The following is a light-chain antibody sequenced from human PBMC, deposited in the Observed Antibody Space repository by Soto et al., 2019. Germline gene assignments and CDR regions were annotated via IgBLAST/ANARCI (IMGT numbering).Light chain of an antibody. V-gene: IGKV1-9*01. CDR3: RQLNDRRFS. Sequence: IQLTQSPSSLSSSVGDRVTISCRASQGNNSFVAWYQQKSGKAPKLLIYAASTLRSGVPSRFSGSGSGTAFTLTISSLQPDDFATYYCRQLNDRRFSFGQGTKLDIK. CDR1: QGNNSF. CDR2: AAS. J-gene: IGKJ2*01.